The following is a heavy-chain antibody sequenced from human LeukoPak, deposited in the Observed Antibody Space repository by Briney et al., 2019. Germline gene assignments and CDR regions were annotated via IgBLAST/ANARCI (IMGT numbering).Heavy chain of an antibody. D-gene: IGHD2-2*01. CDR1: GGSISSGSYY. V-gene: IGHV4-61*02. CDR3: ARESGYQLLLDY. Sequence: SETLSLTCTVSGGSISSGSYYWSWIRQPAGKGLEWIGRIYTSGSTNYNPSLKSRVTISVDTSKNQFSLKLSSVTAADTAVYYCARESGYQLLLDYWGQGTLVTVSS. CDR2: IYTSGST. J-gene: IGHJ4*02.